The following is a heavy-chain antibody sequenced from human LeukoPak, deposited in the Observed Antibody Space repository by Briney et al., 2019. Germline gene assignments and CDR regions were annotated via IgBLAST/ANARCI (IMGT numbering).Heavy chain of an antibody. CDR3: AKRQTSSSLLYYFDY. CDR2: ISGSGGST. CDR1: GFTFSSYA. Sequence: GGSLRLSCAVSGFTFSSYAMSWVRQAPGKGLEWVSAISGSGGSTYYADSVKGRFTISRDNSKNTLYLQMNSLRAEDTAVYYCAKRQTSSSLLYYFDYWGQGTLVTVSS. D-gene: IGHD6-6*01. V-gene: IGHV3-23*01. J-gene: IGHJ4*02.